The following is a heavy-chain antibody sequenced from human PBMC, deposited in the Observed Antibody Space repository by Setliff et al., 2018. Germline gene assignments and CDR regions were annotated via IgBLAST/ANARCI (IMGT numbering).Heavy chain of an antibody. J-gene: IGHJ4*02. D-gene: IGHD3-10*01. CDR3: ARIGPRDFGSGTYYNEGHDH. Sequence: KPGGSLRLSCAASGFTFSNAWMNWVRQPPGKGLEWIGEINHSGSTNYNPSLKSRVTISIDTSKNQFSLKLNSVTAADTAVYYCARIGPRDFGSGTYYNEGHDHWGQGTLVTVSS. CDR1: GFTFSNAW. CDR2: INHSGST. V-gene: IGHV4-34*01.